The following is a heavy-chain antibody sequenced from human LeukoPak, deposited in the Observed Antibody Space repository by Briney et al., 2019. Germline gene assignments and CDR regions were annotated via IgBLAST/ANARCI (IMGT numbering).Heavy chain of an antibody. CDR1: GFTFDDYA. V-gene: IGHV3-43D*04. CDR3: AKGVSRCSSTSCPHRYYYYGMDV. D-gene: IGHD2-2*01. CDR2: ISWDGGST. Sequence: PGGSLRLSCAASGFTFDDYAMHWVRQAPGKGLGWVSLISWDGGSTYYADSVKGRFTISRDNSKNSLYLQMNSLRAEDTALYYCAKGVSRCSSTSCPHRYYYYGMDVWGKGTTVTVSS. J-gene: IGHJ6*04.